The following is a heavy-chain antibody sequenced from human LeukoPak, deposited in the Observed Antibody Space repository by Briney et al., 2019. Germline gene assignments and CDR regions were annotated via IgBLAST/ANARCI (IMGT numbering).Heavy chain of an antibody. V-gene: IGHV3-11*04. Sequence: SCKASGYTFTGYYMHWVRQAPGKGLEWVAYITGSGTTIYYADSVKGRFTISRDNSKNTLYLQMNSLRAEDTAVYYCARDGSGRVPEMSAPDYWGQGTLVTVSS. D-gene: IGHD3-10*01. CDR1: GYTFTGYY. CDR3: ARDGSGRVPEMSAPDY. CDR2: ITGSGTTI. J-gene: IGHJ4*02.